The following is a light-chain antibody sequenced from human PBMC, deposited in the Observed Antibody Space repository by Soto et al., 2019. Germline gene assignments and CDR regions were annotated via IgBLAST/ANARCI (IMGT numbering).Light chain of an antibody. V-gene: IGLV2-14*01. CDR1: SNDVGGYNY. CDR3: SSYTNSNTQV. Sequence: QSALTQPASVSGSPGQSITISCTGTSNDVGGYNYVSWYQQHPGKAPKLMIYEVSNWPSGVSNRFSGSKSGNTAYLTISGLQAEDDADYYCSSYTNSNTQVFGGGTKLTV. J-gene: IGLJ3*02. CDR2: EVS.